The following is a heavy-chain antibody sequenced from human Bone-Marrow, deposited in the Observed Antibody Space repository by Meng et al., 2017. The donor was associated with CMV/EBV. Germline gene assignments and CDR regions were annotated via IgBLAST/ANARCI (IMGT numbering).Heavy chain of an antibody. CDR2: ISSSASTI. CDR1: GFTFSSYA. V-gene: IGHV3-48*04. CDR3: ARDIVGPSEYYFDY. J-gene: IGHJ4*02. D-gene: IGHD2-21*01. Sequence: GESLKISCAASGFTFSSYAMSWVRQAPGKGLEWVSYISSSASTIYYADSVRGRFTISRDNAKNSLYLQMTSLRAEDTAVYYCARDIVGPSEYYFDYWGQGTLVTVSS.